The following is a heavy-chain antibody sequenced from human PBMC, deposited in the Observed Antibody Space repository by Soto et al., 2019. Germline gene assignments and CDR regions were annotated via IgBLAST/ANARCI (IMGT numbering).Heavy chain of an antibody. CDR3: ARETGGAIDY. CDR1: GDSISTSSYY. V-gene: IGHV4-39*01. Sequence: QLQLQESGPGLLRPSETLTLTCTVSGDSISTSSYYWGWVRQPPGKGLEWIGTIYHSGSTFYKPSLRSRVTLSVDMARNQSSLKVNSVTAADTATYYCARETGGAIDYWGQGILVTVSS. CDR2: IYHSGST. J-gene: IGHJ4*02. D-gene: IGHD1-26*01.